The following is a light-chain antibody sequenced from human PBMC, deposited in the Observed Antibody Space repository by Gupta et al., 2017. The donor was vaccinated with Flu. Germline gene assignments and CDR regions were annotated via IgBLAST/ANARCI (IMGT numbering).Light chain of an antibody. CDR3: QTWGTGIRV. CDR1: SGHNSYA. CDR2: VNSDGSR. V-gene: IGLV4-69*01. J-gene: IGLJ3*02. Sequence: QLVLTQSPSASASLGASVKLTCTLSSGHNSYAIAWHQQQPEKGPRYLMKVNSDGSRSKGDGIPDRFSGSSSGAERYLTISSLQSEDEADYYCQTWGTGIRVFGGGAKLTVL.